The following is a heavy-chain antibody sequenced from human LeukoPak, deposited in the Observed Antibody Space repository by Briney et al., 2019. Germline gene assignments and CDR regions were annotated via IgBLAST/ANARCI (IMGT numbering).Heavy chain of an antibody. CDR3: AKDEYDILTGYYNSVDY. V-gene: IGHV1-18*01. CDR2: ISAYNGNT. Sequence: ASVKVSCKASGYTFTSYGISWVRQAPGQGLEWMGWISAYNGNTNYAQKLQGRVTMTTDTSTSTAYMELRSLRSDDTAVYYCAKDEYDILTGYYNSVDYWGQGTLVTVSS. CDR1: GYTFTSYG. D-gene: IGHD3-9*01. J-gene: IGHJ4*02.